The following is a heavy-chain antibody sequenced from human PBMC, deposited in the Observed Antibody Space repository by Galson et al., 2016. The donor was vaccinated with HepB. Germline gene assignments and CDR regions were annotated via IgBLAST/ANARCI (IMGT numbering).Heavy chain of an antibody. CDR1: GDSFSSAA. CDR3: ARPFYVYNNNWFGCFTRGDYYYYYGMDF. V-gene: IGHV1-69*13. CDR2: IMPIFGTA. J-gene: IGHJ6*02. D-gene: IGHD3-10*01. Sequence: SVKVSCKASGDSFSSAALNWVRQAPGQGLEWMGGIMPIFGTANYAQKFQGRVTITADESTSTAYMELSSLRSEDTAIYYCARPFYVYNNNWFGCFTRGDYYYYYGMDFRGQGPTVTVSS.